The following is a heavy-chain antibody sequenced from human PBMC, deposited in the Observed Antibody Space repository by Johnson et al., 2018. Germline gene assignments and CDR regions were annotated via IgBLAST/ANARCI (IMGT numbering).Heavy chain of an antibody. CDR2: IKKDGSEK. D-gene: IGHD1-26*01. V-gene: IGHV3-7*01. Sequence: EVQLVESGGGVVQPGTSLRLSCEASIFSFSNYWMFWVRQAPGKGLEWVATIKKDGSEKLYVDSVKGRFTMSRDNAKNSLYLQMNSLRDEDTAVYYCVGGVGWILQHWGHGTLVSVSS. CDR1: IFSFSNYW. J-gene: IGHJ1*01. CDR3: VGGVGWILQH.